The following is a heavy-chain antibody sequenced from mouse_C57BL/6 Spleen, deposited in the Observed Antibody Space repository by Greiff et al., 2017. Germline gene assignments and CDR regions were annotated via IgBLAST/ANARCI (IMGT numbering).Heavy chain of an antibody. Sequence: EVHLVESGGGLVKPGGSLKLSCAASGFTFSDYGMHWVRQAPEKGLEWVAYISSGSSTIYYADTVKGRFTISRDNAKNTLFLQMTSLRSEDTAMYYCARFITTVVATGDYWGQGTSVTVSS. CDR1: GFTFSDYG. J-gene: IGHJ4*01. D-gene: IGHD1-1*01. V-gene: IGHV5-17*01. CDR3: ARFITTVVATGDY. CDR2: ISSGSSTI.